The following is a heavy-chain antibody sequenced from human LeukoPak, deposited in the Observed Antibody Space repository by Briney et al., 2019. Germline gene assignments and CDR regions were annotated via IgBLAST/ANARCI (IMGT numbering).Heavy chain of an antibody. CDR1: GFIFSNCW. CDR2: INQDGSKK. D-gene: IGHD5-12*01. Sequence: GGSLRLSCTASGFIFSNCWMTWVRQAPGKGLEWVAQINQDGSKKYYIDSVKARFSISRDNARNSLSLQMNSLRAEDTAVYYCVRDGGVSGYDLLDYWGQGTLVTVSS. V-gene: IGHV3-7*01. J-gene: IGHJ4*02. CDR3: VRDGGVSGYDLLDY.